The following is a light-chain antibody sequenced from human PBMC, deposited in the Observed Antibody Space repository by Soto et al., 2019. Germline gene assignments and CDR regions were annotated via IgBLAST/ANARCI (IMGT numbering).Light chain of an antibody. J-gene: IGKJ1*01. Sequence: DIQMTQSPSTLSASVGDRVTITCRASQSISSWLAWYQQKPGKAPKLLISKASSLESGVPSRFSGSGSGTEFTLTISSRQPDDFATYYCQQYNSYAWTFGQGTKVEIK. CDR1: QSISSW. CDR2: KAS. V-gene: IGKV1-5*03. CDR3: QQYNSYAWT.